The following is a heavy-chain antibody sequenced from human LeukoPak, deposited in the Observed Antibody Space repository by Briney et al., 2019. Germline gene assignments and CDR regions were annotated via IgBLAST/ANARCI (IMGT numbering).Heavy chain of an antibody. CDR2: ISSSGFTI. Sequence: GGSLRLSCAASGVTFNNYAMSWVRQAPGKGLEWLSYISSSGFTIYYADSVRGRFTISRDNAKNSLYLQMGSLRAEDMAVYYCARVGAKGSSSDYWGQGTLVTVSS. D-gene: IGHD6-6*01. V-gene: IGHV3-48*03. CDR3: ARVGAKGSSSDY. CDR1: GVTFNNYA. J-gene: IGHJ4*02.